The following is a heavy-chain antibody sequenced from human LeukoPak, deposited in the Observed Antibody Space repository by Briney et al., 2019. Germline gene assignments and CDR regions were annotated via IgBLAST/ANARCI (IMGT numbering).Heavy chain of an antibody. CDR3: ARGPGGPNSTDY. J-gene: IGHJ4*02. V-gene: IGHV4-34*01. Sequence: PSETLSLTCAVYGGSFSGYYWSWIRQPPGKGLEWIGEISHSGSTNYNPSLKSRVTISVDTSKNQFSLKLSSVTAADTAVYYCARGPGGPNSTDYWGQGTLVTVSS. CDR1: GGSFSGYY. CDR2: ISHSGST. D-gene: IGHD4-23*01.